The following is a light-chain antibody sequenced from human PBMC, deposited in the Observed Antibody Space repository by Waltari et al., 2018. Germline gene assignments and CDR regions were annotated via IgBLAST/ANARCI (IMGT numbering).Light chain of an antibody. CDR3: CSYAGNYLRV. CDR1: SSDVGYYNY. Sequence: QSALTQPRSVSGSPGQSVTIACTGTSSDVGYYNYVSWYQQHPGKAPKRMIYDVTERPSGVPDRFAGSRSGTTASLTISGLQAEDEADYYCCSYAGNYLRVFGGGTKLTVL. V-gene: IGLV2-11*01. CDR2: DVT. J-gene: IGLJ2*01.